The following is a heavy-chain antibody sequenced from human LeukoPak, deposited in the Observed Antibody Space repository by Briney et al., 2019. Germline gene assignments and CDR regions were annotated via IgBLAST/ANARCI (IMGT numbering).Heavy chain of an antibody. Sequence: SVKVSCKASGGTFSSYTISWVRQAPGQGLEWMGRIIPILGIANYAQKFQGRVTITADESTSTAYMELSSLRSEDTAVYYCARTYDILPSWFDPWGQGTLVTVSS. CDR1: GGTFSSYT. D-gene: IGHD3-9*01. CDR2: IIPILGIA. J-gene: IGHJ5*02. CDR3: ARTYDILPSWFDP. V-gene: IGHV1-69*02.